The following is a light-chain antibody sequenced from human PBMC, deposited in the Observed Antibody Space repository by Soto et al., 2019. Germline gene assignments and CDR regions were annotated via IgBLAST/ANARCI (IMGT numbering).Light chain of an antibody. J-gene: IGLJ1*01. CDR1: SANIGAAYN. CDR3: FSFTTDWTHV. CDR2: GNN. V-gene: IGLV1-40*01. Sequence: QSVLTQPPSVSGAPGQRVTISCTGSSANIGAAYNVDWYQQLPGTAPKLLIYGNNNRPSGVPARFSGSKSGTSASLAIAGLQAEDEGDYYCFSFTTDWTHVFGTGTKVTVL.